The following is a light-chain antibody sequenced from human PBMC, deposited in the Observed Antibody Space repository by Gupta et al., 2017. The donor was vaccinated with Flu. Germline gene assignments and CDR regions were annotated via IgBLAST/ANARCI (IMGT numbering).Light chain of an antibody. V-gene: IGLV3-19*01. CDR3: GSRDNSGDHMM. J-gene: IGLJ3*02. CDR1: SLRNSY. CDR2: GQN. Sequence: GQTVKITCQGDSLRNSYASWFKLKPGQAPLLVMYGQNNRPSGIPDRVSGSSSGTTNSLTITVAQAEDEADDDCGSRDNSGDHMMFGGGTTLTVL.